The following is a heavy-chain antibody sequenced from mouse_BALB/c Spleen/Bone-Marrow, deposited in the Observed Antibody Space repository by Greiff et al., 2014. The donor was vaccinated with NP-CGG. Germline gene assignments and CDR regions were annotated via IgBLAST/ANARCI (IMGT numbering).Heavy chain of an antibody. J-gene: IGHJ2*01. D-gene: IGHD4-1*01. CDR2: IYPGNLNT. CDR3: AREANWNFDY. Sequence: VQLQQSGPELVKPGASVRISCKASGYTFTSYYIHWVKQKPGQGLEWIGWIYPGNLNTKYNEKFEGKATLTADKSSSTAYMQLSSLTSEDSAVYFCAREANWNFDYWGQGTTLTVSS. CDR1: GYTFTSYY. V-gene: IGHV1S56*01.